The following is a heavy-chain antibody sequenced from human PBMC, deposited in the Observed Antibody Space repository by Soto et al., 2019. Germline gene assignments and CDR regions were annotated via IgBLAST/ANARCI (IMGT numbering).Heavy chain of an antibody. Sequence: QVRFVQSGAEVKKPGASVKLSCKASGYTFTSNAIHWVRQAPGQRLEWMGWINGGDAQTQYSQKFQGRVILSRDTSAATAYMDLSSLRSEDTAVYYCARGFHGSADYWGQGTTVTVSA. V-gene: IGHV1-3*01. CDR2: INGGDAQT. CDR1: GYTFTSNA. CDR3: ARGFHGSADY. J-gene: IGHJ4*02. D-gene: IGHD3-10*01.